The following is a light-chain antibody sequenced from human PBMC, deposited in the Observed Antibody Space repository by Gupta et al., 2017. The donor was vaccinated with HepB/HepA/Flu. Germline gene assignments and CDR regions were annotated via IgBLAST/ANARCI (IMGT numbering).Light chain of an antibody. CDR3: QQDDNSPLT. Sequence: EIELTQSPDTLSLSPGERATLSCRTSQSVGSNFLAWYQQKPGQAPRLLISVASSRATGIPDRFSGSGSGTDFTLTISRLEPEDFAVYYCQQDDNSPLTFGGGTKVEMK. V-gene: IGKV3-20*01. CDR2: VAS. J-gene: IGKJ4*01. CDR1: QSVGSNF.